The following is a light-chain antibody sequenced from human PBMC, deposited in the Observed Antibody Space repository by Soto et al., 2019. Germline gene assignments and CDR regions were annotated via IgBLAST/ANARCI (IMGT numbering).Light chain of an antibody. CDR3: CSYAGSSTLV. CDR2: EGS. CDR1: SSDVGSYNL. Sequence: QSVLTQPASVSGSPGQSITISCTGTSSDVGSYNLVSWYQQHPDKAPKLIIYEGSKRPSGISNRFSGSKSGSTASLTISGLQAEDEADYYCCSYAGSSTLVFGGGTQLTVL. V-gene: IGLV2-23*01. J-gene: IGLJ2*01.